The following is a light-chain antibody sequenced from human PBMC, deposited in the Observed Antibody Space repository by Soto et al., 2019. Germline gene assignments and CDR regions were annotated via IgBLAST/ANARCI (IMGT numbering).Light chain of an antibody. CDR2: GAS. J-gene: IGKJ2*01. Sequence: EIVLTQSPGTLSLSPGERATLSCRASQSVSSSYLAWYQQKPGQAPRLLIYGASSRATGIPDRFSGSGSGTDFTLSISRLEPEDFAVYYCQQYCSSSRYTFGQGTKLEIK. CDR3: QQYCSSSRYT. CDR1: QSVSSSY. V-gene: IGKV3-20*01.